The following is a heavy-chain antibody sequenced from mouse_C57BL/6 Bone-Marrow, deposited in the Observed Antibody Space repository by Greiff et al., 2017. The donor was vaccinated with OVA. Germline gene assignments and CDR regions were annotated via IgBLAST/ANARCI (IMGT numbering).Heavy chain of an antibody. CDR3: ARGTTIVTTVYFDY. D-gene: IGHD2-5*01. V-gene: IGHV5-2*01. CDR1: EYDFPSHD. Sequence: EVMLVESGGGLVQPGDSLKLSCESNEYDFPSHDMSWVRQTPEKRLELVGAINSDGGSTYYTDTMEGRFIISRDNTKKTLYLEMRRLRSEDTALYYCARGTTIVTTVYFDYWGQGTTLTVSS. CDR2: INSDGGST. J-gene: IGHJ2*01.